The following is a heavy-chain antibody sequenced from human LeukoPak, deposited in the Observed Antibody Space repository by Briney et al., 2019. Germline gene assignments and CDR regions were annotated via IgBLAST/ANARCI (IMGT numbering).Heavy chain of an antibody. CDR2: IYYSGST. V-gene: IGHV4-30-4*08. CDR3: GREDYYYYMDV. CDR1: GGPISSGDYY. Sequence: NPSQTLSLTCTVSGGPISSGDYYWSWIRQPPGKGLEWIGYIYYSGSTHYNPSLKSRVTISVDTSKNQFSLKLSSVTAADTAVYYCGREDYYYYMDVWGKGTTVTVSS. J-gene: IGHJ6*03.